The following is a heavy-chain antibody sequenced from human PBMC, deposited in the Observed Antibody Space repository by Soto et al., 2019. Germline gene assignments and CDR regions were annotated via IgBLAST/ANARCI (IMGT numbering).Heavy chain of an antibody. CDR1: GFTVSSNY. Sequence: GGSLRLSCAASGFTVSSNYMSWVRQAPGKGLEWVSVIYSGGSTYYADSVKGRFTISRDNSKNTLYLQMNSLRAEDTAVYYCARVPSYTVYGGGYYYYGMDVWGQGTTVTVSS. D-gene: IGHD3-16*01. V-gene: IGHV3-53*01. J-gene: IGHJ6*02. CDR3: ARVPSYTVYGGGYYYYGMDV. CDR2: IYSGGST.